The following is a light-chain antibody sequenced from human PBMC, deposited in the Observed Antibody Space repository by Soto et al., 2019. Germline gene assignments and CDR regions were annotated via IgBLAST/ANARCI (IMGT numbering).Light chain of an antibody. Sequence: IQITQSPSSLSASVGDRVTITCRASQSISRYLNWYQQKPGKAPKLMIYAASSLQSGVPSRFSGSGSGTDFTLTISSLQPEDFATYYCQQSYITPPLTFGQGTRLEIK. CDR1: QSISRY. CDR2: AAS. V-gene: IGKV1-39*01. CDR3: QQSYITPPLT. J-gene: IGKJ5*01.